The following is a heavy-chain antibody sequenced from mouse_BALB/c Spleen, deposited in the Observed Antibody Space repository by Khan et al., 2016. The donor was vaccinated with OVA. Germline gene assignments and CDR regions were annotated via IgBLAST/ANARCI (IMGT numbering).Heavy chain of an antibody. CDR1: GYSITSDYA. V-gene: IGHV3-2*02. J-gene: IGHJ1*01. CDR2: ISYRGST. Sequence: VQLQESGPGLVKPSQSLSLTCTVTGYSITSDYAWNWIRQFPGNKLEWMGYISYRGSTGNNPSLKSRISITRDTSNNQFFMQLNSVTTDDTATYYCARRYYYGHWYFDVWGAGTTVTVSS. D-gene: IGHD1-1*01. CDR3: ARRYYYGHWYFDV.